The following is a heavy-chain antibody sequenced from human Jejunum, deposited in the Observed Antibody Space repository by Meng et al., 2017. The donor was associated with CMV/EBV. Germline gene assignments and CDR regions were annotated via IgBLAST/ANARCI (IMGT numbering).Heavy chain of an antibody. Sequence: GFTVNSNFMTWVRQAPGKGLEWVAFIRFDGSYKYYADSVKGRFTISRDNSKNTLYLQMNSLRAEDTAVYYCAKGGSGSYPTYGMDVWGQGTTVTVSS. J-gene: IGHJ6*02. CDR3: AKGGSGSYPTYGMDV. CDR1: GFTVNSNF. V-gene: IGHV3-30*02. D-gene: IGHD1-26*01. CDR2: IRFDGSYK.